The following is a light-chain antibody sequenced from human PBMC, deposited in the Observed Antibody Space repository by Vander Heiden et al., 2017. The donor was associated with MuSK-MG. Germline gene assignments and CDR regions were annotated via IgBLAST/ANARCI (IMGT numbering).Light chain of an antibody. CDR3: QQRSNWALT. Sequence: EIVLTQSPATLSLSPGERATLSCRASQSVSSYLAWYQQKPGQAPRLLIYDASNRATGIPARFSGSGSGTDFTLTISSLDPEDFAVYYCQQRSNWALTFGAGTKVEIK. J-gene: IGKJ4*01. V-gene: IGKV3-11*01. CDR1: QSVSSY. CDR2: DAS.